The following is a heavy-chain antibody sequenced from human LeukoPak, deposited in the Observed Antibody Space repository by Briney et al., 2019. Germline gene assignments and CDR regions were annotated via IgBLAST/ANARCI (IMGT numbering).Heavy chain of an antibody. D-gene: IGHD4-23*01. CDR1: GFTVSNNF. V-gene: IGHV3-66*01. Sequence: GGSLRLSCAASGFTVSNNFMNWVRQAPGKGLEWVSVIFDVGNTYYADSVKDRFTISRDDSKNTLYLQMNSLRVEDTAVYYCTRDAPAGGKLDSWGQGTLVTVCS. J-gene: IGHJ4*02. CDR3: TRDAPAGGKLDS. CDR2: IFDVGNT.